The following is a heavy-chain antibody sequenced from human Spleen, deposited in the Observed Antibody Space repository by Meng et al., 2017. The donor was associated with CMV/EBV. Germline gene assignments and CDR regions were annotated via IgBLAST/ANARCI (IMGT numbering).Heavy chain of an antibody. D-gene: IGHD3-10*01. J-gene: IGHJ4*02. V-gene: IGHV4-59*12. CDR2: IYYSGST. CDR1: GGSISSYY. CDR3: SIRGGQRGYFDY. Sequence: SETLSLTCTVSGGSISSYYWSWIRQPPGKGLEWIGYIYYSGSTNYNPSLKSRVTISVDTSKNQFSLKLSSVTAADTAVYYCSIRGGQRGYFDYWGQGTLVTVSS.